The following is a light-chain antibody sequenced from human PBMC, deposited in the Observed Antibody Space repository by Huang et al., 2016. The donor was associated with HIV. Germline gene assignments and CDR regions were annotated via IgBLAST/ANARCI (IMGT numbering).Light chain of an antibody. CDR2: EAS. Sequence: EVVMTQSPVTLSVSPGERATLSCRASQSVNNKLAWFQQDAGQAPRRLIHEASIRATGIPDRFSGSGSGTEFTLTISSLQSEDFAVYYCQQYNNWPPWTFGQGTKVEIK. V-gene: IGKV3-15*01. CDR1: QSVNNK. J-gene: IGKJ1*01. CDR3: QQYNNWPPWT.